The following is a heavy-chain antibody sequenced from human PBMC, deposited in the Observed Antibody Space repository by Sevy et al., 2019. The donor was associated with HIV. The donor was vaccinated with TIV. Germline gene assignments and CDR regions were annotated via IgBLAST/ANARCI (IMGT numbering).Heavy chain of an antibody. J-gene: IGHJ5*02. CDR3: ARINIVATIWGPSNWFDP. V-gene: IGHV4-59*01. D-gene: IGHD5-12*01. Sequence: SETLSLTCTVSGGSISSYYWSWIRQPPGKGLEWIGYIYYSGSTNYNPSLQSRVTISVDTSKNQFSLKLSSVTAADTAVYYCARINIVATIWGPSNWFDPWGQGTLVTVSS. CDR1: GGSISSYY. CDR2: IYYSGST.